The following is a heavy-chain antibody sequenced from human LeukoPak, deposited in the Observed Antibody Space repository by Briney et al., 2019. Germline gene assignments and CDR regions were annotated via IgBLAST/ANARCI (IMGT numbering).Heavy chain of an antibody. J-gene: IGHJ4*02. CDR1: GGSISSSNW. V-gene: IGHV4-4*02. CDR2: IYHSGSI. D-gene: IGHD1-7*01. CDR3: ARVFGQLHDGFDY. Sequence: PSETLSLTCAVSGGSISSSNWWSWVRQPPGKGLEWIGEIYHSGSINYNPSLKSRVTISVDKSKNQFSLKLSSVTAADTAVYYCARVFGQLHDGFDYWGQGTLVTVSS.